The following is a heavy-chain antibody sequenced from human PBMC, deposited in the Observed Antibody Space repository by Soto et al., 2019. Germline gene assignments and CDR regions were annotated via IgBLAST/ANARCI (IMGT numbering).Heavy chain of an antibody. D-gene: IGHD3-10*01. Sequence: GGSLRLSCAASAFTFKNYWMSWVRQAPGKGLEWVANINQDGSEKNYVDSVKGRFTISRDNAKNSLDLQMNSLRAEDTAVYYCARSITPFAIWGRGTLVTVSS. V-gene: IGHV3-7*01. J-gene: IGHJ2*01. CDR3: ARSITPFAI. CDR1: AFTFKNYW. CDR2: INQDGSEK.